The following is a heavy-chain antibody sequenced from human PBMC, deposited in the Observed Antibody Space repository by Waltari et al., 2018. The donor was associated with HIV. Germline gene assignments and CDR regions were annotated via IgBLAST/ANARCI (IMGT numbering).Heavy chain of an antibody. V-gene: IGHV4-34*01. J-gene: IGHJ4*02. CDR3: ESRRVKTGTS. CDR1: GGSFNDYY. CDR2: INHSGNM. D-gene: IGHD1-7*01. Sequence: QVQLQQWGPGLLKPSETLSLTCAVYGGSFNDYYWNWIRQVPGKGLQWIAEINHSGNMNHNPSLRSRLTISVDTSKQQFSLKMTSVTAADTAVYFCESRRVKTGTSWGQGTLVTVSS.